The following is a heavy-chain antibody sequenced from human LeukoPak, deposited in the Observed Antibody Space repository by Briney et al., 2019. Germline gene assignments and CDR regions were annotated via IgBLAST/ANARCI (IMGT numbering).Heavy chain of an antibody. D-gene: IGHD4-17*01. CDR1: GFTFSSYA. CDR3: AKSTKVTTPFDY. Sequence: PGGSLRLSCAASGFTFSSYAMSWVRQAPGKGLEWVSAISGNGGSTYYADSVKGRFTVSRDNSENTLLLQMNSLRAEDTAVYYCAKSTKVTTPFDYWGQGTLVTVSS. V-gene: IGHV3-23*01. CDR2: ISGNGGST. J-gene: IGHJ4*02.